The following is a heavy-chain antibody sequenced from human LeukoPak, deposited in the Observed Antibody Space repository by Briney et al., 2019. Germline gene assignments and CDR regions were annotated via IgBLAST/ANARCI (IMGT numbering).Heavy chain of an antibody. CDR1: GFTFSSYA. CDR2: ISGSGGST. Sequence: PGGSLRLSCAASGFTFSSYAMSWVRQAPGRGLEWVSAISGSGGSTYYADSVKGRFTISRDNSKNTLYLQMNSLRAEDTAVYYCFGIKYAIAAIGYWGQGTLVTVSS. D-gene: IGHD2-15*01. J-gene: IGHJ4*02. CDR3: FGIKYAIAAIGY. V-gene: IGHV3-23*01.